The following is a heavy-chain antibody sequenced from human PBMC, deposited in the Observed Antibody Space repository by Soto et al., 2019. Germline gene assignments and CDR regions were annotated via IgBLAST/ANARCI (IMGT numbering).Heavy chain of an antibody. CDR2: ISGSGGTT. D-gene: IGHD6-25*01. CDR1: GFTFSNYA. CDR3: AKFFVETGSNSGWPWSFHY. J-gene: IGHJ4*02. V-gene: IGHV3-23*01. Sequence: EVQLLESGGGLVQPGRSLRLSCAASGFTFSNYAMSWVRQAPGQGLDWVSAISGSGGTTYYADSVNGRFTISRDNSLNTLFLQMNSLRAEDAAVYYCAKFFVETGSNSGWPWSFHYWGQGTLVTVSS.